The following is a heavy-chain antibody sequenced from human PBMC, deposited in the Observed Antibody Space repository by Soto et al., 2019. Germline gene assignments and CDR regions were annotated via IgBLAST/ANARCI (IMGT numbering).Heavy chain of an antibody. V-gene: IGHV5-51*01. CDR3: ARFSEETPTDMVIYFDY. CDR2: IYPGDSDT. CDR1: GYSFTSYG. Sequence: PGESLSSSCHVSGYSFTSYGIGWVLQMPGKGLEWMGIIYPGDSDTRYSPSFQGQVTISADKSISTAYLQWSSLKASDTAMYYCARFSEETPTDMVIYFDYWGQGTMVTVSS. D-gene: IGHD5-18*01. J-gene: IGHJ4*02.